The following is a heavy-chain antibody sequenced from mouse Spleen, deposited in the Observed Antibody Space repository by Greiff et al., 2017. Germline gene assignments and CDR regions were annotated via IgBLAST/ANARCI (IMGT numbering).Heavy chain of an antibody. Sequence: EVQLQQPGAELVRPGSSVKLSCKASGYTFTSYYMHWVKQRPEQGLEWIGRIDPEDGDTEYAPKFQGKATMTADTSSNTAYLQLSSLTSEDTAVYYCTTGVTTVVAPFDYWGQGTTLTVSS. J-gene: IGHJ2*01. V-gene: IGHV14-1*01. CDR3: TTGVTTVVAPFDY. CDR2: IDPEDGDT. D-gene: IGHD1-1*01. CDR1: GYTFTSYY.